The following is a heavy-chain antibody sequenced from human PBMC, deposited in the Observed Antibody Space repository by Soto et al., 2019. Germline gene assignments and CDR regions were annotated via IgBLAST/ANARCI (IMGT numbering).Heavy chain of an antibody. CDR3: AIVPTSYDSRASFDS. CDR2: ISGGGGST. CDR1: GFSFNIFA. J-gene: IGHJ4*02. D-gene: IGHD3-22*01. Sequence: PGGSLRLSCAASGFSFNIFAMNWVRQAPGKGLEWVSGISGGGGSTYYADSVKGRFTISRDNSNNTLYLQMNSLRAEDTAVYYCAIVPTSYDSRASFDSWCQGPLVTLSS. V-gene: IGHV3-23*01.